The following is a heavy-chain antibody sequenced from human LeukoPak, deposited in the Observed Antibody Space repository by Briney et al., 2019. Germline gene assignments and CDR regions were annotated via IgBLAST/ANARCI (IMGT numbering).Heavy chain of an antibody. V-gene: IGHV4-59*01. Sequence: SETLSLTCTVSGGSISSYYWSWIRQPPGKGLEWIGYIYDSGSTNYNPSLKSRVTISVDTSKNQFSLKLRSVTAADTAVYYCARDSYSWFDPWGQGTLVTVPS. J-gene: IGHJ5*02. CDR2: IYDSGST. CDR3: ARDSYSWFDP. CDR1: GGSISSYY.